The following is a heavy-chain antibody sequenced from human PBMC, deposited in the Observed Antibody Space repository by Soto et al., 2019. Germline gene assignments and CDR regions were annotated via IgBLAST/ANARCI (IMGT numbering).Heavy chain of an antibody. CDR1: GFTVNNNY. Sequence: GGSLRLSCAVSGFTVNNNYMSWVRQAPGKGLEWVSVIYSGGNTDYADSVRGRFTVSRDTFRNTLYLQMNSLRAEDTAVYYCTRDSSYYGAGRGVLDYWGQGTLVTVSS. V-gene: IGHV3-66*01. D-gene: IGHD3-10*01. J-gene: IGHJ4*02. CDR3: TRDSSYYGAGRGVLDY. CDR2: IYSGGNT.